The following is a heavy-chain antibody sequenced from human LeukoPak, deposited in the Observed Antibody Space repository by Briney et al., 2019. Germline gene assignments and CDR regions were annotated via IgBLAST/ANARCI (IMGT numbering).Heavy chain of an antibody. V-gene: IGHV3-49*04. D-gene: IGHD5-18*01. Sequence: GGSLRLSCTASGFTFGDHAMSWVRQAPGKGLEWVAFIRSKTYGGTTEYAASVKGRFTISRDDSKSNDYLQMNSLKTEDTAVYYCTRGPIQQGLYYGMDVWGQGTTVTVSS. J-gene: IGHJ6*02. CDR1: GFTFGDHA. CDR2: IRSKTYGGTT. CDR3: TRGPIQQGLYYGMDV.